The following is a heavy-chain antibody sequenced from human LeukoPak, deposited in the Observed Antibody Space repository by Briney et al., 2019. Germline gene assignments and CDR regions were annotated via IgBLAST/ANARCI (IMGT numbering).Heavy chain of an antibody. J-gene: IGHJ6*03. CDR1: GYSISSGYY. CDR3: ARGCSSTSCGYNYYYYMDV. CDR2: IYHSGST. Sequence: PSETLSLTCAVSGYSISSGYYWGWIRQPPGKGLEWIGSIYHSGSTYYNPSLKSRVTISVDTSKNQFSLKLSSVTAADTAVYYCARGCSSTSCGYNYYYYMDVCGKGTTVTVSS. D-gene: IGHD2-2*01. V-gene: IGHV4-38-2*01.